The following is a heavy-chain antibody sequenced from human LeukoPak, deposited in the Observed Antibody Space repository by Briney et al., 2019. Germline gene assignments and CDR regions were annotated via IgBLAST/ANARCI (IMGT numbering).Heavy chain of an antibody. Sequence: PGGSLRLSCAASGFTFSNYNMNWVRPTPGQGLEWVSYISSSSSNIYYADSVKGRFTISRDNAKNSLYLQMNSLRAEDTAVYYCARGLYCSGGSCYGRFDYWGQGTLVTVSS. J-gene: IGHJ4*02. CDR2: ISSSSSNI. CDR1: GFTFSNYN. D-gene: IGHD2-15*01. CDR3: ARGLYCSGGSCYGRFDY. V-gene: IGHV3-48*01.